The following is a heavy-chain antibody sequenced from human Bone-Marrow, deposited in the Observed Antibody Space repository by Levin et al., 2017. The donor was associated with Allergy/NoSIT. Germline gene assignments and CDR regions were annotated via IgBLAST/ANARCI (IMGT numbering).Heavy chain of an antibody. CDR1: GFTFRTYA. D-gene: IGHD3-10*01. V-gene: IGHV3-33*01. CDR3: ATAPFTDYYGSGSFYDY. J-gene: IGHJ4*02. CDR2: IWYDETNK. Sequence: PGGSLRLSCAASGFTFRTYAMHWVRQAPGKGLEWVAVIWYDETNKYYADSVKGRFTISRDNLKNTLYLQMNSLRAEDTAVYYCATAPFTDYYGSGSFYDYWGQGTLVTVSS.